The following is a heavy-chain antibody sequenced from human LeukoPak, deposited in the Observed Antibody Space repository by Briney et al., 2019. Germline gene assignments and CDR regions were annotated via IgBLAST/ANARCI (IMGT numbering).Heavy chain of an antibody. CDR3: ASDSYSPEYFQH. J-gene: IGHJ1*01. D-gene: IGHD2-15*01. CDR2: INGDGSST. Sequence: GGSLRLSCAASGFSFSSYWMHWVRQAPGKGLVWVSRINGDGSSTTYADSVKGRFTISRDNAKNTLYLQMNSLRVEDTAVYYCASDSYSPEYFQHWGQGTLVTVSS. V-gene: IGHV3-74*01. CDR1: GFSFSSYW.